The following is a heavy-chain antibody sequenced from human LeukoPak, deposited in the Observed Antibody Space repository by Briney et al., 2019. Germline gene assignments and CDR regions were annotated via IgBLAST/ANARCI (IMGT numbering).Heavy chain of an antibody. CDR2: ISSSSITI. J-gene: IGHJ4*02. CDR3: ARPAGTGYFDY. D-gene: IGHD6-13*01. Sequence: PGGSLRLSCAVSGFPLSSYSINWVRQAPGKGLEWVSYISSSSITIYYADSVKGRFTISRDNAKNSLYLQMNSLRAEDTAVYYCARPAGTGYFDYWGQGTLATVSS. CDR1: GFPLSSYS. V-gene: IGHV3-48*04.